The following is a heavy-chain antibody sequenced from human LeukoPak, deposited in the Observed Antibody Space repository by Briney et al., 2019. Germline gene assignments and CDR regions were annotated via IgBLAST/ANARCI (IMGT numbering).Heavy chain of an antibody. Sequence: GASVNVSFTASGGTFSSYAISWVRQAPGQGLEWMGGIIPIFGTANYAQKFQGRVTITADESTSTAYMELSSLRSEDTAVYYCARGPYSSSWYPPGLGPPDYWGQGTLVTVSS. CDR1: GGTFSSYA. CDR3: ARGPYSSSWYPPGLGPPDY. D-gene: IGHD6-13*01. CDR2: IIPIFGTA. J-gene: IGHJ4*02. V-gene: IGHV1-69*13.